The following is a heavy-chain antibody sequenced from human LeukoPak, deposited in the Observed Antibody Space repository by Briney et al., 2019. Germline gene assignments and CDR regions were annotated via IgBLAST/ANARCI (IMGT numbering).Heavy chain of an antibody. Sequence: GGSLRLSCAASGFSFSSYAMNWVRQAPGKGLEWVSSISGSGGSTNYADSVKGRFTISRDNSKNTLYLQMNSLRAEDTAVYYCAKYPLNHCDFLTGDEYFQHWGQGTLVTVSS. V-gene: IGHV3-23*01. J-gene: IGHJ1*01. CDR2: ISGSGGST. D-gene: IGHD3-9*01. CDR3: AKYPLNHCDFLTGDEYFQH. CDR1: GFSFSSYA.